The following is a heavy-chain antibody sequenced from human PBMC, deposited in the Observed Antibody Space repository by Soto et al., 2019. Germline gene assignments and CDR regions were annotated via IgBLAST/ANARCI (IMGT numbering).Heavy chain of an antibody. V-gene: IGHV1-18*01. Sequence: QVQLVQSGPEVKKPGASVKVSCKTSGYTFSTYGIAWVRQAPGQGLEWMGWISTSKGKTNYAQKFQGRVTMTTDTSTSTAYMDLRSLGSDDTAGYYCETRAAACDFWCQGTLVTVSS. D-gene: IGHD6-25*01. J-gene: IGHJ4*02. CDR3: ETRAAACDF. CDR2: ISTSKGKT. CDR1: GYTFSTYG.